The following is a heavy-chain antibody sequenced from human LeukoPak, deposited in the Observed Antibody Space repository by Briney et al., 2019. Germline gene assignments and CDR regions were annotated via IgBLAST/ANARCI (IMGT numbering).Heavy chain of an antibody. D-gene: IGHD2-15*01. J-gene: IGHJ4*02. CDR3: ARICSGGSCYSGDFYY. V-gene: IGHV4-39*01. Sequence: SETLSLTRTVSGGSISSSSYYWGWIRQPPGKGLEWIGSIYYSGSTYYNPSLKSRVTISVDTSKNQFSLKLSSVTAADTAVYYCARICSGGSCYSGDFYYWGQGTLVTVSS. CDR2: IYYSGST. CDR1: GGSISSSSYY.